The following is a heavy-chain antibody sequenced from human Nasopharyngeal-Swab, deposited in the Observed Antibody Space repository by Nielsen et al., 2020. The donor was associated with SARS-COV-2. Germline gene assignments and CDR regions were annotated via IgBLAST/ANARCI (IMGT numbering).Heavy chain of an antibody. J-gene: IGHJ6*03. D-gene: IGHD4-11*01. CDR1: GFTFSSYW. CDR3: ARGDYSNYVDYYYYYMDV. V-gene: IGHV3-74*01. Sequence: GGSLRLSCAASGFTFSSYWMHWVRQAPGKGLVRVSRINSDGSSTSYADSVKGRFTISRDNAKNTLYLQMNSLRAEDTAVYYCARGDYSNYVDYYYYYMDVWGKGTTVTVSS. CDR2: INSDGSST.